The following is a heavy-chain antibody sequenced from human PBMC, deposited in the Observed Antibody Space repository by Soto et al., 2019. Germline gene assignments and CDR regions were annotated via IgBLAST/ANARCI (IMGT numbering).Heavy chain of an antibody. Sequence: ASVKVSCKASGGTFSSYAISWVRQAPGQGLEWMGGIIPIFGTANYAQKFQGRVTITADESTSTAYMELSSLRSEDTAVYYCARDSRLQGYYYYYGMDVWGQGTTVTVSS. CDR1: GGTFSSYA. V-gene: IGHV1-69*13. D-gene: IGHD6-25*01. J-gene: IGHJ6*02. CDR2: IIPIFGTA. CDR3: ARDSRLQGYYYYYGMDV.